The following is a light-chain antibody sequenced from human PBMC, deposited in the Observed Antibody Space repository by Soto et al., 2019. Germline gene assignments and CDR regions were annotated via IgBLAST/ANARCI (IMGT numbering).Light chain of an antibody. CDR2: DAS. Sequence: EIVMTQSPATLSVSPGERATLSCRASQSVSSNLAWYQQKPGQAPRLLIYDASTRATGIPAMFSVSGSGTEFNLDSSSLQVEYSAVSYCHQHNNWPGTFGPATKVDIK. J-gene: IGKJ3*01. V-gene: IGKV3-15*01. CDR3: HQHNNWPGT. CDR1: QSVSSN.